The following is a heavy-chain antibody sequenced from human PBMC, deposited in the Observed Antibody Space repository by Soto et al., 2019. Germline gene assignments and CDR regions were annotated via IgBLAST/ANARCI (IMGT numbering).Heavy chain of an antibody. CDR3: ARNFPDGQSFDY. CDR1: GGSFSGYY. CDR2: INHSGST. Sequence: SESLSLTSAVYGGSFSGYYWSWIRQPPGKGLEWIGEINHSGSTNYNPSLKSRVTISVDTSKNQFSLKLSSVTAADTAVYYCARNFPDGQSFDYWGQGTLVTVSS. J-gene: IGHJ4*02. V-gene: IGHV4-34*01.